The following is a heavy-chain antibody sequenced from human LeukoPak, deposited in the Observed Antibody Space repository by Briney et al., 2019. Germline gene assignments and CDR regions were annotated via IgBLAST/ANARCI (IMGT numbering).Heavy chain of an antibody. V-gene: IGHV4-59*01. Sequence: KASETLSLTCTVSGGSISSYYWSWIRQPPGKGLEWIGYIYYSGSTNYNPSLKSRVTISVDTSKNQFSLKLSSVTAADTAVYYCASRNVEMATSWFDPWGQGTLVTVSS. CDR1: GGSISSYY. J-gene: IGHJ5*02. D-gene: IGHD5-24*01. CDR3: ASRNVEMATSWFDP. CDR2: IYYSGST.